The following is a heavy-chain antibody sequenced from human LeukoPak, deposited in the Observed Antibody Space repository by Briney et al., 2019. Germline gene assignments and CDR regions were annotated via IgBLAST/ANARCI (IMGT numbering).Heavy chain of an antibody. V-gene: IGHV4-4*02. CDR3: ARVSGLGELSFLDY. J-gene: IGHJ4*02. CDR1: GGSISSSNW. Sequence: SETLSLTCAVSGGSISSSNWWSWVRQPPGKGLEWIGEIYHSGSTNYNPSLKSRVTISVDKSKNQFSLKLSSVTAADTAMYYCARVSGLGELSFLDYWGQGTLVTVSS. CDR2: IYHSGST. D-gene: IGHD3-16*02.